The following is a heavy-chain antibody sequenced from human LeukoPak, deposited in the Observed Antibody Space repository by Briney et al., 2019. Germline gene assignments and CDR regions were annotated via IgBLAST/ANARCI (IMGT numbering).Heavy chain of an antibody. J-gene: IGHJ4*02. Sequence: ASVKVSCKASGYTFTSYGISWVRQAPGQGLEWMGWISAYNGNTNYAQKLQGRVTMTTDTSTSTAYMELRSLRSDDAAVYYCAREGELTYYYDSSGYYSDYWGQGTLVTVSS. D-gene: IGHD3-22*01. CDR1: GYTFTSYG. CDR2: ISAYNGNT. CDR3: AREGELTYYYDSSGYYSDY. V-gene: IGHV1-18*01.